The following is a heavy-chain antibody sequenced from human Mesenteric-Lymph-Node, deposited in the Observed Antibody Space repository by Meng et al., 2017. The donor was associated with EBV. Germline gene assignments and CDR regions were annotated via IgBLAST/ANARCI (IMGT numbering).Heavy chain of an antibody. J-gene: IGHJ5*02. CDR1: GFSFSDAW. V-gene: IGHV3-15*01. Sequence: EVQLVESGGGLVKPGGSLRLSCAASGFSFSDAWMSWVRQAPGKGLEWVGRIRSKTDGGTTDYAAPVKGRFTISRDDLENTLYLQINSLSTEDTAVYYCTTEGWGWGGGAWGQGTLVTVSS. CDR3: TTEGWGWGGGA. CDR2: IRSKTDGGTT. D-gene: IGHD2-21*01.